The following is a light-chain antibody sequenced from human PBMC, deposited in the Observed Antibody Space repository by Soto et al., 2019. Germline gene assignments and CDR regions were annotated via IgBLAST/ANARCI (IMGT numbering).Light chain of an antibody. CDR1: GDINVGTYR. CDR3: MIWLNSAYV. J-gene: IGLJ1*01. V-gene: IGLV5-45*03. CDR2: CKSDSDD. Sequence: QTVVTQPSSLSASPGASASLTCTLRGDINVGTYRIFWYRQKPGSPPQYLLRCKSDSDDQRDSGVPSRFSGSKDASANAGILLISGLQSDDEADYYCMIWLNSAYVFGTGTKLTVL.